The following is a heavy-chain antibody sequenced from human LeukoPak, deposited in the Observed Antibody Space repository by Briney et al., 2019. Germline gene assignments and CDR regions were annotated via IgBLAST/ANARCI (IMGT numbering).Heavy chain of an antibody. V-gene: IGHV3-30*03. CDR3: VGGDFHY. CDR2: ISGDGRNG. D-gene: IGHD3-16*01. Sequence: GRSLRLSCAASAFNFNTYPMHWVRQAPGKGLEWVAAISGDGRNGYYLDSVKGRFTISRENSKKMLYLQMNSLRVDDTAVYYCVGGDFHYWGQGTLVTVSS. CDR1: AFNFNTYP. J-gene: IGHJ4*02.